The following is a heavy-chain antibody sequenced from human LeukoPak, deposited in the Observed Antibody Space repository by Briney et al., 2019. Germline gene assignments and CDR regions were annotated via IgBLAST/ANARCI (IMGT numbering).Heavy chain of an antibody. CDR1: GFTFSSCA. D-gene: IGHD6-13*01. CDR3: VKGQQLVPYYFDY. J-gene: IGHJ4*02. CDR2: ISSNGGST. Sequence: GGSLRLSCSASGFTFSSCAMHWVRQAPGKGLEYVSAISSNGGSTYYADSVKGRFTISRDNSKNTLYLQMSSLRAEDTAVYYCVKGQQLVPYYFDYWGQGTLVTVSS. V-gene: IGHV3-64D*09.